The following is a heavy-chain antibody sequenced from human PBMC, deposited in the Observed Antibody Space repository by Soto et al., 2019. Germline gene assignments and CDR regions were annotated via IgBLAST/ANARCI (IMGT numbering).Heavy chain of an antibody. J-gene: IGHJ6*02. V-gene: IGHV1-69*01. CDR3: ARDKVVVVVADNYYYYYGMDV. D-gene: IGHD2-15*01. CDR1: GGTFSSYA. CDR2: IIPIFGTA. Sequence: QVQLVQSGAEVKKPGSSVKVSCKASGGTFSSYAISWVRQAPGQGLEWMGGIIPIFGTANYAQKFHGRVTITADESTSTAYMELSSLRSEDTAVYYWARDKVVVVVADNYYYYYGMDVWGQGTTVTVSS.